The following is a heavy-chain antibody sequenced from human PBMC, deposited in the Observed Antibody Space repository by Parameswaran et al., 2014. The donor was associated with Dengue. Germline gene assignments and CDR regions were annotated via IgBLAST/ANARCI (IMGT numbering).Heavy chain of an antibody. CDR2: IYHSGST. Sequence: RWIRQPPGKGLEWIGYIYHSGSTYYNPSLKSRVTISVDRSKNQFSLKLSSVTAADTAVYYCIGGRGLTFDYWGQGTLVTVSS. V-gene: IGHV4-30-2*01. J-gene: IGHJ4*02. CDR3: IGGRGLTFDY. D-gene: IGHD3-10*01.